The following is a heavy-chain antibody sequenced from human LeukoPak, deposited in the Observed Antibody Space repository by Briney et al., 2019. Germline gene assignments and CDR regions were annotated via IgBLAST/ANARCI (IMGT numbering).Heavy chain of an antibody. CDR2: INHSGST. CDR3: ARGSRGYDFWSGYYTNYYYGMDV. CDR1: GGSFSGYY. J-gene: IGHJ6*02. V-gene: IGHV4-34*01. Sequence: SETLSLTCAVYGGSFSGYYWSWIRQPPGKGLEWIGEINHSGSTNYNPSLKSRVTISVDTSKNQFSLKLSSVTAADTAVYYCARGSRGYDFWSGYYTNYYYGMDVWGQGTLVTVSS. D-gene: IGHD3-3*01.